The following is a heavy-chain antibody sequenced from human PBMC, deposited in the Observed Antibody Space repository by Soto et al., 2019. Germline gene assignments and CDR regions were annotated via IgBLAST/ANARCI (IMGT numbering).Heavy chain of an antibody. CDR3: ARVYGNTPNNWFDP. Sequence: ASVKFSCKASGYTFTSYGISWVRQAPGQGLEGLGWISAYNGNTNYAQKLQGRVTMTTDTSTSTAYMELRSLRSDDTAVYYCARVYGNTPNNWFDPWGQGTLVTVSS. CDR1: GYTFTSYG. CDR2: ISAYNGNT. D-gene: IGHD2-8*01. V-gene: IGHV1-18*01. J-gene: IGHJ5*02.